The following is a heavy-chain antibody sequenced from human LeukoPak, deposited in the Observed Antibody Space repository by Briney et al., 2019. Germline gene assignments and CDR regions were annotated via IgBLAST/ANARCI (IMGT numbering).Heavy chain of an antibody. CDR1: GGSFSGYY. V-gene: IGHV4-34*01. J-gene: IGHJ4*02. CDR3: ASHAAPSRRQLRTGVDY. D-gene: IGHD1-14*01. CDR2: INHSGST. Sequence: PSETLSLTCAVYGGSFSGYYWSWLRQPPGKGLEWIGEINHSGSTNYNPSLKSRVTISVDTSKNQFSLKLSSVTAADTAVYYCASHAAPSRRQLRTGVDYWGQGTLVTVSS.